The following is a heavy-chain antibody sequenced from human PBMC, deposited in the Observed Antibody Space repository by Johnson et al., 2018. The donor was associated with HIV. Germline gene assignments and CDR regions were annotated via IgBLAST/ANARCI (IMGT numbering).Heavy chain of an antibody. D-gene: IGHD6-19*01. J-gene: IGHJ3*02. CDR3: ARDQYSSAWVGGGDAFDI. V-gene: IGHV3-11*04. CDR2: MSSSGSTI. Sequence: QVQLVESGGGLVKPGGSLRLSCAASGFTFSDYYMSWIRQAPGKGLEWVSYMSSSGSTIYYADSVKGRFTIFRDNAKNSLYLQMNSLRADYTAMYYCARDQYSSAWVGGGDAFDIWGQGTMVTVS. CDR1: GFTFSDYY.